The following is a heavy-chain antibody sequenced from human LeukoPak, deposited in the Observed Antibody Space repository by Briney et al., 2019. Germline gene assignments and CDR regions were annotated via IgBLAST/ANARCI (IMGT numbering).Heavy chain of an antibody. Sequence: PSETLSLTCTVSGGSISSYYWSWIRQPPGKGLEWIGYIYYSGSTNYNPSLKSRVTISVDTSKNQFSLKLSSVTAADTAVYYCARVEEGYGSGRRENYFYYYMDVWGKGTTVTISS. CDR2: IYYSGST. CDR1: GGSISSYY. V-gene: IGHV4-59*12. D-gene: IGHD3-10*01. CDR3: ARVEEGYGSGRRENYFYYYMDV. J-gene: IGHJ6*03.